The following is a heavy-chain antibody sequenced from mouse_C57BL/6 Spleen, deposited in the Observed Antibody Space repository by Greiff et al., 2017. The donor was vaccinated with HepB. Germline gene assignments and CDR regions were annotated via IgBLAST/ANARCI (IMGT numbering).Heavy chain of an antibody. J-gene: IGHJ1*03. CDR1: GYAFSSSW. CDR2: IYPGDGDT. V-gene: IGHV1-82*01. Sequence: QVQLQQSGPELVKPGASVKISCKASGYAFSSSWMNWVKQRPGKGLEWIGRIYPGDGDTNYNGKFKGKATLTADKSSSTAYMQLSSLTSEDSAVYFCARGYDYADWYFDVWGTGTTVTVSS. D-gene: IGHD2-4*01. CDR3: ARGYDYADWYFDV.